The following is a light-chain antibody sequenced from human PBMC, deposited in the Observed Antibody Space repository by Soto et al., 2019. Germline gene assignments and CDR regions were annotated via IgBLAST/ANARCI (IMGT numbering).Light chain of an antibody. Sequence: EIVLTQSPGTLSLSPGERATLSCRASQSVSSSYLAWYQQKPGQAPRLLMYSTSSRATGIPDRFSGSGSGTDFTLTISRLEPEDFAVYYCQQYVSLRWTFGHGTKV. CDR1: QSVSSSY. CDR2: STS. CDR3: QQYVSLRWT. J-gene: IGKJ1*01. V-gene: IGKV3-20*01.